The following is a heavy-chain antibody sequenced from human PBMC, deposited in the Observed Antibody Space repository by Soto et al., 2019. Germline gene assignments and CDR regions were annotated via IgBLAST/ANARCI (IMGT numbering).Heavy chain of an antibody. J-gene: IGHJ6*02. V-gene: IGHV1-24*01. CDR3: ATHGLSIGNGYPYYGMDV. D-gene: IGHD5-12*01. CDR2: FDPEDGET. CDR1: GYTLTELS. Sequence: ASVKVSCKVSGYTLTELSMHWVRQAPGKGLEWMGGFDPEDGETIYAQKFQGRVTMTEDTSTDTAYMELSSLRSEDTAVYYCATHGLSIGNGYPYYGMDVWGQGTTVTGS.